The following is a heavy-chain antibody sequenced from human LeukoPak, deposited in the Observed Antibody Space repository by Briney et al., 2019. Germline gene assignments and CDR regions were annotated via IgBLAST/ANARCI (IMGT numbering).Heavy chain of an antibody. Sequence: ASVMVSCKASGYTFTDYYMNWVRQAPGQGLEWMGWINPNSGGTNYVQKFQGRVTMTRDTSISTVYMEVNSLRSDDTAVYYCTRGRGIAVPGPLFGYWGQGTLVTVSS. D-gene: IGHD6-19*01. CDR3: TRGRGIAVPGPLFGY. CDR1: GYTFTDYY. V-gene: IGHV1-2*02. CDR2: INPNSGGT. J-gene: IGHJ4*02.